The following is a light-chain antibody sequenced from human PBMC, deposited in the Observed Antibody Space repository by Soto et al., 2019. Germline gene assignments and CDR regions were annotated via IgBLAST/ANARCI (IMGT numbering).Light chain of an antibody. Sequence: QSVLTQPASVSGSPGQSITISCTGTSSDVGGYNYVSWYQQYPGKAPKLMIYDVSNRPSGVSNRFSGSKSGNTASLTISGLQAEDEADYYCSSYTSSSTPFVFGTGTKVPVL. V-gene: IGLV2-14*03. J-gene: IGLJ1*01. CDR3: SSYTSSSTPFV. CDR2: DVS. CDR1: SSDVGGYNY.